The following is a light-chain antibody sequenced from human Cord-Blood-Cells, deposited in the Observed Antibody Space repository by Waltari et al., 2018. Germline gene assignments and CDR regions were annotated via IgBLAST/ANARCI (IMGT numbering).Light chain of an antibody. CDR1: QSISSY. V-gene: IGKV1-39*01. CDR2: AAS. Sequence: DIQMTQSPSSLSASVGDRVTITCRSSQSISSYLNWYQQKPGKAPKLLIDAASSLQSGVPSRFSGSGSGTDFTLTISSLQPEDFATYYCQQSYSTPPLTFGGGTKVEIK. CDR3: QQSYSTPPLT. J-gene: IGKJ4*01.